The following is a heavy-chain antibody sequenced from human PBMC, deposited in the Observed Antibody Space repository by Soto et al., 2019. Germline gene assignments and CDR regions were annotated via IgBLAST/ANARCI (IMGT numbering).Heavy chain of an antibody. V-gene: IGHV4-59*08. J-gene: IGHJ6*03. D-gene: IGHD5-12*01. CDR3: ARRRVIVATMLGYYYYYMDV. Sequence: SETLSLTCTVSGGSISSYYWSWIRQPPGKGLEWIGYIYYSGSTNYNPSLKSRVTISVDTSKNQFSLKLSSVTAADTAVYYCARRRVIVATMLGYYYYYMDVWGKGTTVTVSS. CDR2: IYYSGST. CDR1: GGSISSYY.